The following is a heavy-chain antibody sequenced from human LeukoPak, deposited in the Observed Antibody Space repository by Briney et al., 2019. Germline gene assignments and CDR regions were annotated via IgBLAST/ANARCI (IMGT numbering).Heavy chain of an antibody. D-gene: IGHD1-1*01. CDR2: ISSSGSTI. J-gene: IGHJ4*02. Sequence: PGGSRRLACAASGFTFSSYEMNWVRQAPGKVLEWVSYISSSGSTIYYADSVKGRFTISGDNAQNSLYLQMNSPRAEDTAVYYCARDSRQLKYYFDYWGQGTLVTVSS. V-gene: IGHV3-48*03. CDR1: GFTFSSYE. CDR3: ARDSRQLKYYFDY.